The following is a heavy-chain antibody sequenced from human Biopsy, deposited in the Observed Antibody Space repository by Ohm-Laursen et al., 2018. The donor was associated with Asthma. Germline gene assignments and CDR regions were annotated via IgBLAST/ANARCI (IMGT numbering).Heavy chain of an antibody. J-gene: IGHJ3*02. Sequence: SLRLSCTASGFTFDDYAMSWVRQAPGKGLEWVSGINWNGGSTGYADSVKGRFTISRDNAKNSLYLQMNSLRAEDTALYHCARDRAVTGLNDAFDTWGQGTMVTGSS. CDR2: INWNGGST. D-gene: IGHD4-17*01. CDR1: GFTFDDYA. CDR3: ARDRAVTGLNDAFDT. V-gene: IGHV3-20*01.